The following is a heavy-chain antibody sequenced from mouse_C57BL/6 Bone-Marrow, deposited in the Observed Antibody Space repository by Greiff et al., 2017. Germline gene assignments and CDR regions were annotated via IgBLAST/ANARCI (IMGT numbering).Heavy chain of an antibody. J-gene: IGHJ4*01. CDR3: ARNRDSSGYYAMDY. CDR2: INPNNGGT. Sequence: VQLKQSGPELVKPGASVKIPCKASGYTFTDYNMDWVKQSHGKSLEWIGDINPNNGGTIYNQKFKGKATLTVDKSSSTAYMGLRSLTSEDTAVYYCARNRDSSGYYAMDYWGQGTSVTVSS. CDR1: GYTFTDYN. V-gene: IGHV1-18*01. D-gene: IGHD3-2*02.